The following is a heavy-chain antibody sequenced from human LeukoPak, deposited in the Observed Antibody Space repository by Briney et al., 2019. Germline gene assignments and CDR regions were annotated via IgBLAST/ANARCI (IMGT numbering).Heavy chain of an antibody. CDR2: IRYDGGNT. Sequence: GGSLRLSCAASGFIFSNYAMQWVRQAPGMGLEGVAFIRYDGGNTYYADSVKGRFTISRDNSKNTMYLQMNGLNAEDTAVYYCAKDEVVPGYYYTDVWGRGTTVTISS. V-gene: IGHV3-30*02. J-gene: IGHJ6*03. CDR1: GFIFSNYA. CDR3: AKDEVVPGYYYTDV. D-gene: IGHD2-2*01.